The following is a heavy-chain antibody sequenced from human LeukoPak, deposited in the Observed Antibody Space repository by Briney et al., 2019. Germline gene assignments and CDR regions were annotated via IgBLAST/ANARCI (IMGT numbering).Heavy chain of an antibody. CDR2: IIPIFGTA. CDR3: ARVYYDSSGYYPYFDY. CDR1: GGTFSSYA. V-gene: IGHV1-69*06. D-gene: IGHD3-22*01. J-gene: IGHJ4*02. Sequence: SVKVSCKASGGTFSSYAISWVRQAPGQGLEWMGGIIPIFGTANYAQKFQGRVTITADKSTSTAYMELRSLRSDDTAVYYCARVYYDSSGYYPYFDYWGQGTLVTVSS.